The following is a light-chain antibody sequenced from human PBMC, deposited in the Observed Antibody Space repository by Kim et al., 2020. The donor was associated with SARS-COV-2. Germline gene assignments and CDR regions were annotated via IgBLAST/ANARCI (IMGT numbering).Light chain of an antibody. V-gene: IGKV1-5*03. J-gene: IGKJ2*01. Sequence: DIQMTQSPSTLSASVGDRVTITCRASQSISSWLAWYQQKPGKAPKLLIYKASSLQSGVPSRFSGSGSGTEFTLTISSLQPDDFATYYCQQYNNLYTFGQGTKLEI. CDR1: QSISSW. CDR3: QQYNNLYT. CDR2: KAS.